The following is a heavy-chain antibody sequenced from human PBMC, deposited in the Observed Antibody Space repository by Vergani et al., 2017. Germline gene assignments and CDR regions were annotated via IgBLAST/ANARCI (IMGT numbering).Heavy chain of an antibody. D-gene: IGHD6-13*01. CDR3: AKDPLPHRAGIAAAGTTH. J-gene: IGHJ4*02. CDR1: GFTFSDSA. CDR2: IREKANGFET. Sequence: LVESGGGLVQPGGSLKLSCAASGFTFSDSALHWVRLASGKGLEWVGRIREKANGFETQYAASVQGRFTISRDNSKNTLYLQMNSLRAEDTAVYYCAKDPLPHRAGIAAAGTTHWGQGTLVTVSS. V-gene: IGHV3-73*02.